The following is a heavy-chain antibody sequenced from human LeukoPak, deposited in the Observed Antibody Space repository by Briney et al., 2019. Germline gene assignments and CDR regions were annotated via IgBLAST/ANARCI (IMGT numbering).Heavy chain of an antibody. Sequence: SDTVALMRTVWGRPIRILHWRCTRHPRARARELIGYIYYSGSTNYDPSLKKRVTISIDSSKSQFSLKLSTVTGADTAVYDCATRPGSSGYYWGQGTLVTVSS. CDR1: GRPIRILH. D-gene: IGHD3-22*01. V-gene: IGHV4-59*08. J-gene: IGHJ4*02. CDR3: ATRPGSSGYY. CDR2: IYYSGST.